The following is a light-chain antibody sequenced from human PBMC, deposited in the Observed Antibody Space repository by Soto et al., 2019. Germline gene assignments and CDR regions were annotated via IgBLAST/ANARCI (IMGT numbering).Light chain of an antibody. V-gene: IGLV2-14*01. J-gene: IGLJ2*01. CDR3: SSYTISSTHHVV. CDR1: SSDVGGYNY. Sequence: QSALTQPASVSGSPGQSITISCTGTSSDVGGYNYVSWYQQHPGKAPKLMIYDVSNRTSGVSNPFSDSKSGNTATLAISGLQSEDEADYYCSSYTISSTHHVVFGRGTKLPVL. CDR2: DVS.